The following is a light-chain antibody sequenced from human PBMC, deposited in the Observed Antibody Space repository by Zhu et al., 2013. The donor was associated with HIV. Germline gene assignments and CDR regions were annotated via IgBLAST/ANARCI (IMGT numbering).Light chain of an antibody. CDR2: GAS. J-gene: IGKJ5*01. Sequence: EIVLTQSPGTLSLSPGERATLSCRASQTISSNSLAWYQQPPGQAPRLLIYGASSRATGVPDRFSGSGSGTDFTLTISRLEPEDFAVYYCQHYGGSPPITFGQGTRLDIK. V-gene: IGKV3-20*01. CDR3: QHYGGSPPIT. CDR1: QTISSNS.